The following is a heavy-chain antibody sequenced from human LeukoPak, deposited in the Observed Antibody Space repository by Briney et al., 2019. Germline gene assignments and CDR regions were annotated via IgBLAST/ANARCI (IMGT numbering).Heavy chain of an antibody. CDR2: INHSGST. Sequence: PSETLSLTCAVYGGSFSGYYWSWIRQPPGKGLEWIGEINHSGSTNYNPSLKSRVTISVDTSKNQFSLKLSSVTAADTAVYYCARLSGGGDFDYWGQGTLVTVSS. CDR1: GGSFSGYY. J-gene: IGHJ4*02. CDR3: ARLSGGGDFDY. D-gene: IGHD3-3*01. V-gene: IGHV4-34*01.